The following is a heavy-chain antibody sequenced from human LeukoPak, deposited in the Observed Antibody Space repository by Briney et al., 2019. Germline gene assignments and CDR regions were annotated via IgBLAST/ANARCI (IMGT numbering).Heavy chain of an antibody. CDR2: INTNTGNP. CDR3: ARGGEYSSSWYDPFDY. D-gene: IGHD6-13*01. Sequence: ASVKVSCKASGYTFTSYAMNWVRQAPGQGLEWMGWINTNTGNPTYAQGFTGRFVFSLDTSVSTAYLQIGSLKAEDTAVYYCARGGEYSSSWYDPFDYWGQGTLVTVSS. CDR1: GYTFTSYA. V-gene: IGHV7-4-1*01. J-gene: IGHJ4*02.